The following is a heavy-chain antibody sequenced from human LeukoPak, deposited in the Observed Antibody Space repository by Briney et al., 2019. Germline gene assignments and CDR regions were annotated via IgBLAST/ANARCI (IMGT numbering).Heavy chain of an antibody. D-gene: IGHD3-22*01. CDR2: INPNGGTT. CDR1: GYTFTSYY. Sequence: ASVKVPCRASGYTFTSYYMHWVRQAPGQGREWMGIINPNGGTTSYAQTFQGRLTVTRDTSTSTVYMELSSLRSEDTAVYYCARARYYDSSDLTDWGQGTLLTVSS. CDR3: ARARYYDSSDLTD. V-gene: IGHV1-46*01. J-gene: IGHJ4*02.